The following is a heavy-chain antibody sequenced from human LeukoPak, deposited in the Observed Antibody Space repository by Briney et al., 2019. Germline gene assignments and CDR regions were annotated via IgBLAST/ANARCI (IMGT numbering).Heavy chain of an antibody. CDR3: ARAPAFGRIAVAGTKWFDP. Sequence: ASVKVSCKASGYTFTSYYMHWVRQAPGQGLEWMGIINPSGGSTSYAQKFQGRVTMTRDTSTSTVYMELSSLRSEDTAVYYCARAPAFGRIAVAGTKWFDPWGQGTLVTVSS. V-gene: IGHV1-46*01. J-gene: IGHJ5*02. D-gene: IGHD6-19*01. CDR2: INPSGGST. CDR1: GYTFTSYY.